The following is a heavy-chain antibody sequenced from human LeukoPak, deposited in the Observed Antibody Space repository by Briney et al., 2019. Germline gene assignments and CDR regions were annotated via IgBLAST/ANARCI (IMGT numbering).Heavy chain of an antibody. J-gene: IGHJ5*02. Sequence: GGSLRLSCAASGFTFSSYAMSWVRQAPGKGLEWVSTIYDDNTYYADSVKGRFAISTDNSKNTLYLQMNSLRAEDTAVYYCAKGLDIAVAGTPWFDPWGQGTLVTVSS. CDR2: IYDDNT. CDR1: GFTFSSYA. CDR3: AKGLDIAVAGTPWFDP. V-gene: IGHV3-23*01. D-gene: IGHD6-19*01.